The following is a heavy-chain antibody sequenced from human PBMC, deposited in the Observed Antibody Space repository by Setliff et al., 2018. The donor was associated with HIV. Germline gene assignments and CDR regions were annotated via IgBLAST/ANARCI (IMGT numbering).Heavy chain of an antibody. V-gene: IGHV4-34*01. CDR2: INHSGRA. CDR1: GESFSGYY. Sequence: SETLSLTCAVYGESFSGYYWSWIRQPAGKGLEWLGEINHSGRAKYNPSLKSRASISADTSRNQFSLRLTCVTAADTAVYYCARVGTLVIKGVWYFDLWGRGTLVTVSA. J-gene: IGHJ2*01. CDR3: ARVGTLVIKGVWYFDL. D-gene: IGHD3-9*01.